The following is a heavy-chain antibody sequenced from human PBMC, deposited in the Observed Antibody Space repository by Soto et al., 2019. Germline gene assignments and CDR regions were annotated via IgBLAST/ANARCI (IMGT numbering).Heavy chain of an antibody. D-gene: IGHD3-16*01. CDR3: AKDRRAGGNSAFYFDF. V-gene: IGHV3-23*01. J-gene: IGHJ4*02. CDR2: ISATGGGT. Sequence: GSLRRSCAASGCKFSNYAMSWVRQAPGKGLEWVSLISATGGGTYYADSVKVRFTISRDNSHNTLYLQVHSLTAEDTAVYYCAKDRRAGGNSAFYFDFWGQGAPVTVSS. CDR1: GCKFSNYA.